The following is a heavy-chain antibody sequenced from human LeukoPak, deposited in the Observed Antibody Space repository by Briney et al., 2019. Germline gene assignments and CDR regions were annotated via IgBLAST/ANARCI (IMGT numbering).Heavy chain of an antibody. CDR2: IHCGGTT. CDR1: GDSISDDY. J-gene: IGHJ6*03. CDR3: ARDNGSGYTKGYEHYYYYLDV. Sequence: SETLSLTCTVSGDSISDDYYTWVRQPAGKGLEWIGRIHCGGTTNYNPSLMSRVTLSIDKSKKHISLRLTSVTAADTALYYCARDNGSGYTKGYEHYYYYLDVWGKGTTVTVSS. V-gene: IGHV4-4*07. D-gene: IGHD3-3*02.